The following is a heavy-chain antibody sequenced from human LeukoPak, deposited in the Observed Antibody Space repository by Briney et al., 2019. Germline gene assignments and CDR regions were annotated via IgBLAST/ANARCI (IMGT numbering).Heavy chain of an antibody. CDR3: VRDPREPANDLDY. CDR1: GYSFTAHY. Sequence: GASVKVSCKTSGYSFTAHYIHWVRQAPGQALQWLAYIDCGAGDTNYAQPFQGRVTVTRDKSINTAYLELSSLTFDDTAIYYCVRDPREPANDLDYRGRGTLVTVSS. D-gene: IGHD1-1*01. V-gene: IGHV1-2*02. CDR2: IDCGAGDT. J-gene: IGHJ4*01.